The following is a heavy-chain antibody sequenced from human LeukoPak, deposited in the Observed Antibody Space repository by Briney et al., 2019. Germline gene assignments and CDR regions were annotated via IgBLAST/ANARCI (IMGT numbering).Heavy chain of an antibody. Sequence: GGSLRLSCAASGFTFSSYGMSWVRQAPGKGLEWVSGIIGGAGGTYYADSVKGRFTISRDNAKNTLYLQMNSLRAEDTAVYYCAHGSMYQLDYWGQGTLVTVSS. CDR1: GFTFSSYG. CDR2: IIGGAGGT. D-gene: IGHD2-2*01. V-gene: IGHV3-23*01. CDR3: AHGSMYQLDY. J-gene: IGHJ4*02.